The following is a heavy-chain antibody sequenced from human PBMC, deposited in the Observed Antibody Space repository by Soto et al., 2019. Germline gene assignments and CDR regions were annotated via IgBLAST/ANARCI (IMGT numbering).Heavy chain of an antibody. J-gene: IGHJ6*02. CDR1: GGTFSSYA. Sequence: QVQLVQSGAEVKKPGSSVKVSCKASGGTFSSYAISWVRQAPGQGLEWMGGIIPIFGTANYAQKFQGRVTINADESTSTAYMELSSLRSEDTAVYYCARDPSSIAASPGYYYYGMDVWGQGTTVTVSS. V-gene: IGHV1-69*12. D-gene: IGHD6-6*01. CDR3: ARDPSSIAASPGYYYYGMDV. CDR2: IIPIFGTA.